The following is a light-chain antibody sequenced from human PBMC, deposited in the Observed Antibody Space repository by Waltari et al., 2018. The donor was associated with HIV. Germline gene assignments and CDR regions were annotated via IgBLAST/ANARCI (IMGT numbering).Light chain of an antibody. V-gene: IGLV2-14*03. CDR1: INDFRFYNY. Sequence: QSALTQPASVSAFLGHSINISCTGSINDFRFYNYISWYQQHTGKVPKLIIFDLYIRPSGFSARFSGSKSGNTASLTFSGLQSEDEAHYYCTSNRSDYTLIFGGGTKVTVL. J-gene: IGLJ2*01. CDR2: DLY. CDR3: TSNRSDYTLI.